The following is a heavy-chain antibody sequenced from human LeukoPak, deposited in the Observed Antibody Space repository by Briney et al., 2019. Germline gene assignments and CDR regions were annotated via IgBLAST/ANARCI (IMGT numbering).Heavy chain of an antibody. Sequence: GGSLRLSCAASGFTFSSYWMSWVRQAPGKGLEWVSSISGSGDGTYYADSVKGRFTFSRDNSKNTLSLQMNSLRLDDTAIYYCAKGDRERASAGTGFDSWGQGTLVTVSS. V-gene: IGHV3-23*01. J-gene: IGHJ4*02. CDR1: GFTFSSYW. CDR3: AKGDRERASAGTGFDS. D-gene: IGHD6-13*01. CDR2: ISGSGDGT.